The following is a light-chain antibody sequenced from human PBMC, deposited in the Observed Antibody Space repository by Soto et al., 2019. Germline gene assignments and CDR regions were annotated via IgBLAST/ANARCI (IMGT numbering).Light chain of an antibody. CDR2: AAS. CDR3: QKYTNVPA. J-gene: IGKJ4*01. V-gene: IGKV1-27*01. CDR1: QGISTY. Sequence: DIQMTQSPSSLSASVGDRDTITCRASQGISTYLAWYQQIPGKVPKLLISAASTLQSGVPSRISGSGSGTDFTLTISSLQPDDVATYYCQKYTNVPAFGGGTKVEIK.